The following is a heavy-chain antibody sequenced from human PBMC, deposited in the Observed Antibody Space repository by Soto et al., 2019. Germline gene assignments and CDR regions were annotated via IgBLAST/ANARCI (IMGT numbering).Heavy chain of an antibody. Sequence: SETLSLTCAVSSGSISSSNWWSWVRQPPGKGLEWIGEIYHSGSTNYNPYLKSRVTISVDKSKNQFSLKLSSVTAADTAVYYYAISGYSSGWYNDSEYFQHWGQGTLVTVSS. CDR3: AISGYSSGWYNDSEYFQH. D-gene: IGHD6-19*01. CDR2: IYHSGST. V-gene: IGHV4-4*02. J-gene: IGHJ1*01. CDR1: SGSISSSNW.